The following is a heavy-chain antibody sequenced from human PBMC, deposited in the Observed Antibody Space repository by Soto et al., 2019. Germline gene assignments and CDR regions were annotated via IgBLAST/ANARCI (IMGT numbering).Heavy chain of an antibody. CDR1: GFSLSTSGVG. CDR2: IYWDDDK. J-gene: IGHJ5*02. Sequence: QITLKESGPTLVKPTQTLTLTCTFSGFSLSTSGVGVGWIRQPPGKALEWLALIYWDDDKRYSPSLKSRLTITKDTSKNQVVLTMTNMDPVDTATYYCAHSFYDFWSGYSTNGFDPWGQGTLVTVSS. D-gene: IGHD3-3*01. V-gene: IGHV2-5*02. CDR3: AHSFYDFWSGYSTNGFDP.